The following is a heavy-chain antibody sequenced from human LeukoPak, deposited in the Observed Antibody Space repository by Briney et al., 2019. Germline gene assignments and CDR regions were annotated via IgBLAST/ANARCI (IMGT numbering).Heavy chain of an antibody. V-gene: IGHV5-51*01. D-gene: IGHD5-18*01. CDR2: IDPSDSET. CDR3: ARQTAMGRSGDY. CDR1: GYSFTSYW. Sequence: GESLKISCKAPGYSFTSYWIGWVRQMPGKGLEWMGIIDPSDSETRYTPSFQGQVTISVDKSLTTADLQWNSRKASDTAMYYCARQTAMGRSGDYWGQGTLVTVSS. J-gene: IGHJ4*02.